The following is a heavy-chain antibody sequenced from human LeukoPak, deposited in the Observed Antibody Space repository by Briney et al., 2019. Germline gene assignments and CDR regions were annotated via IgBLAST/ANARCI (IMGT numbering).Heavy chain of an antibody. D-gene: IGHD4-11*01. CDR2: INTDGSGK. CDR3: VRDATGLTN. V-gene: IGHV3-7*01. CDR1: GFTFGGHW. Sequence: GGFLRLSCVASGFTFGGHWMNWVRQAPGQGMEWVANINTDGSGKYHVDSVQGRFTISRDNAKNSLYLQMNSLRAEDTAVYYCVRDATGLTNWGQGTLVTVSS. J-gene: IGHJ4*02.